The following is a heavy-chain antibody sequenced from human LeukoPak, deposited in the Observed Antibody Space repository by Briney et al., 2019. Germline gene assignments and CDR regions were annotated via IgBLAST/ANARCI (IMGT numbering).Heavy chain of an antibody. D-gene: IGHD4-23*01. CDR3: ARGAGRWAI. Sequence: SETLSLTCTVSGGSISDYYWTWIRQPAGKGLEWVGRIYTSGITNFHPSLKSRLTMSLDTSKNQLSLKLGSVTAADTAVYYCARGAGRWAIWGQGTMVTVSS. CDR2: IYTSGIT. V-gene: IGHV4-4*07. CDR1: GGSISDYY. J-gene: IGHJ3*02.